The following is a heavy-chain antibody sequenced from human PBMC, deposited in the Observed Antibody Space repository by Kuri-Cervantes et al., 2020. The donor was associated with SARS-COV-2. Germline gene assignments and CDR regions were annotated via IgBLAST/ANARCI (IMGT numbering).Heavy chain of an antibody. D-gene: IGHD3-22*01. Sequence: GESLKISCAASGLTFSTFAMGWVRQAPGKGLEWVSFIDNAASNTYYADFVKGRSTISRDSSTNMVSLQMNSLRGDDTAVYYCAKDLYESGGYTWAYWGQGTRVTVSS. V-gene: IGHV3-23*03. CDR2: IDNAASNT. CDR3: AKDLYESGGYTWAY. J-gene: IGHJ4*02. CDR1: GLTFSTFA.